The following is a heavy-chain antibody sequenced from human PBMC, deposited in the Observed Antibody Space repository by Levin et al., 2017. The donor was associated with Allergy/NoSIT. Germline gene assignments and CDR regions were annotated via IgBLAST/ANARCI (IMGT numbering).Heavy chain of an antibody. D-gene: IGHD2-2*01. CDR3: ARGYCSGSSCYLPLGTYYFDY. J-gene: IGHJ4*02. CDR1: GDSISRSHW. CDR2: IYHSGSS. Sequence: SCAVSGDSISRSHWWGWVRQPPGKGLEWIGEIYHSGSSNYNPSLKSRVTISLDKSKNQFSLKLSSVTAADTAVYYCARGYCSGSSCYLPLGTYYFDYWGQGTLVTVSS. V-gene: IGHV4-4*02.